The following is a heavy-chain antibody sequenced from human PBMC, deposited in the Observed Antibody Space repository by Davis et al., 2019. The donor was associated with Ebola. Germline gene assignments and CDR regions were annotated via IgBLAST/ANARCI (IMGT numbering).Heavy chain of an antibody. V-gene: IGHV1-46*01. CDR2: INPSGGST. Sequence: ASVKVSCKASGYTFTSYYMHWVRQAPGQGLEWMGIINPSGGSTSYAQKFQGRVTMTRDTSTSTVYMELSSLRSEDTAVYYCARDRSNDYIWGSWGYWGQGTLVTVSS. CDR1: GYTFTSYY. J-gene: IGHJ4*02. CDR3: ARDRSNDYIWGSWGY. D-gene: IGHD3-16*01.